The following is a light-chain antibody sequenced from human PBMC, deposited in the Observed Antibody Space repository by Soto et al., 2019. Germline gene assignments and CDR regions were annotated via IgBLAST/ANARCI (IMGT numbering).Light chain of an antibody. CDR3: QQYNSYSRT. V-gene: IGKV1-5*01. Sequence: DIQMTQSPSSLSASVGDRVTITCRASQDISNYVAWYQQKPGKAPNLLIFDASSLERGVPSRFSGSGSGTEFTLTISSLQPDDFATYYCQQYNSYSRTFGQGTKVDI. CDR1: QDISNY. CDR2: DAS. J-gene: IGKJ1*01.